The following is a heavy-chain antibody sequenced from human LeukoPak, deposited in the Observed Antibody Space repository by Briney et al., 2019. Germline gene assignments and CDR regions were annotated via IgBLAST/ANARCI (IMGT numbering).Heavy chain of an antibody. CDR1: GFTFSSYA. CDR2: ISVSGGST. J-gene: IGHJ6*02. CDR3: AKYGRSGYSSGMDV. D-gene: IGHD2-15*01. Sequence: PGGSLRLSCAASGFTFSSYAMTWVRQAPGKGLEWVSTISVSGGSTYYAASVKGRFTISRDNSKNTLYLQMNSLRAEDTAVYYCAKYGRSGYSSGMDVWGQGTTVTVSS. V-gene: IGHV3-23*01.